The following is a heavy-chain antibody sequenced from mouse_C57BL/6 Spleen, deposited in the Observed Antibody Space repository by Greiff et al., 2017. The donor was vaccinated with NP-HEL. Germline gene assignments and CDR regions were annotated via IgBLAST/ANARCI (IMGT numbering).Heavy chain of an antibody. V-gene: IGHV1-19*01. CDR2: INPYNGGT. CDR3: ARWDTTVVGDWYFDV. Sequence: EVQLQQSGPVLVKPGASVKMSCKASGYTFTDYYMNWVKQSHGKSLEWIGVINPYNGGTSYNQKFKGKATLTVDKSSSTAYMELNSLTSEDSAVYYCARWDTTVVGDWYFDVWGTGTTVTVSS. D-gene: IGHD1-1*01. J-gene: IGHJ1*03. CDR1: GYTFTDYY.